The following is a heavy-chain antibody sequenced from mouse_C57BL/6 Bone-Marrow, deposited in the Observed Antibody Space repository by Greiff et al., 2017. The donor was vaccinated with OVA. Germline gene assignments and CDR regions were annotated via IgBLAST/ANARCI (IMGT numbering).Heavy chain of an antibody. Sequence: VQLQQSGAELMKPGASVSLSCKATGYTFTGYWIEWVKQRPGHGLVWIGEILPGSGSTNYNEKFKGKATFTAYTTTNTAYMQLSSMTTEDSAIDYCARPVYLDYYGSRFVDWGQGTLVTVSA. CDR1: GYTFTGYW. CDR3: ARPVYLDYYGSRFVD. CDR2: ILPGSGST. J-gene: IGHJ3*01. V-gene: IGHV1-9*01. D-gene: IGHD1-1*01.